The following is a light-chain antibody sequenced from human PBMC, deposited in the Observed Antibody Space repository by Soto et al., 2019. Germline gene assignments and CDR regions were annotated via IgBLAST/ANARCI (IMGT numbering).Light chain of an antibody. J-gene: IGKJ1*01. CDR1: QSVRSSY. CDR3: QQYGSSPT. CDR2: DAS. Sequence: EIVLTQSPGTLSLSPGERATLSCRASQSVRSSYVAWYQQKPGQSPRLLIYDASNRATGIPGRFSGSWSGTDFTLAINILDREDVSLYYCQQYGSSPTFGQGTNVEI. V-gene: IGKV3-20*01.